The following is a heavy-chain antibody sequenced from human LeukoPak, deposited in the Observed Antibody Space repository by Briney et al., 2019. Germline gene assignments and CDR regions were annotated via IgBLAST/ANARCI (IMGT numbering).Heavy chain of an antibody. J-gene: IGHJ4*02. D-gene: IGHD5-18*01. CDR2: INHSGST. CDR3: ARTLLGTAMPD. Sequence: SETLSLTCAVYGGSFSGYYWSWIRQPPGKGLEWIGEINHSGSTNYNPSLKSRVTISVDKSKNQFSLKLSSVTAADTAVYYCARTLLGTAMPDWGQGTLVTVSS. CDR1: GGSFSGYY. V-gene: IGHV4-34*01.